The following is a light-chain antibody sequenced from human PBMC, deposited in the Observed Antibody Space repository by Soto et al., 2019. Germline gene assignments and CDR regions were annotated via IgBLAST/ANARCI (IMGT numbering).Light chain of an antibody. CDR2: SNN. V-gene: IGLV1-44*01. CDR3: AAWDDSLNGHV. J-gene: IGLJ1*01. CDR1: SSNIASNT. Sequence: QSVLTQPPSASGTPGQRVTISCSGSSSNIASNTVNWYQQLPGTAPKLLIYSNNQRPSGVPDRFSGSKSGTPASLAISGLQSQDEADYYCAAWDDSLNGHVFGTGTKVTVL.